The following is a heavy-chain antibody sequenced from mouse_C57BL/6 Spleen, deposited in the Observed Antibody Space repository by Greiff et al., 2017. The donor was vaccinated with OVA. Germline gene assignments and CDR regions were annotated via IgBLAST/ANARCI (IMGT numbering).Heavy chain of an antibody. CDR1: GYTFTDYE. J-gene: IGHJ4*01. CDR2: IDPETGGT. V-gene: IGHV1-15*01. D-gene: IGHD2-12*01. CDR3: VYEGYAMDY. Sequence: QVQLQQSGAELVRPGASVTLSCKASGYTFTDYEMHWVKQTPVHGLEWIGAIDPETGGTAYNQKFKGKAILTADKSSSTAYMQLSSLTSEDSAVYYCVYEGYAMDYWGQGTSVTVSS.